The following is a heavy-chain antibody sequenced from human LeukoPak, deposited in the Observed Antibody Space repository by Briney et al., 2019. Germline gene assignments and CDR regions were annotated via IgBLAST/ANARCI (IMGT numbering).Heavy chain of an antibody. CDR1: GGSFSGYY. D-gene: IGHD3-3*01. CDR2: INHSGST. Sequence: SETLSLTCAVYGGSFSGYYWSWIRQPPGKGLEWIGEINHSGSTNYNPSLKSRVTISVDTSKNQFSLKLSSVTAADTAVYYCARGSIFGVVTPFSYWGQGTLVTVSS. V-gene: IGHV4-34*01. CDR3: ARGSIFGVVTPFSY. J-gene: IGHJ4*02.